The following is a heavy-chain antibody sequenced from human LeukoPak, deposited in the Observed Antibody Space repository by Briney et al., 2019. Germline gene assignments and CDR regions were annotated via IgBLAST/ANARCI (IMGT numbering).Heavy chain of an antibody. CDR2: ISAYNGNT. J-gene: IGHJ5*02. Sequence: AAVTLSFKASGYTFTSYGISWVRQAPGQGLEWMGWISAYNGNTNYTQKLQGRVTTTTATSTSTDYLKLRSLRSDDTAVYYCGRNTDIVRFDPWGQGTLVTVSS. CDR1: GYTFTSYG. CDR3: GRNTDIVRFDP. V-gene: IGHV1-18*01. D-gene: IGHD5-18*01.